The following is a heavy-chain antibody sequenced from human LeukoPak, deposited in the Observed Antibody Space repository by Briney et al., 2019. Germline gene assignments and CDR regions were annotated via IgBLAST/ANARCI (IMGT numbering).Heavy chain of an antibody. J-gene: IGHJ4*02. V-gene: IGHV3-7*01. CDR1: GVTFTKYC. CDR3: ARGLDCRSTSCYLDN. Sequence: GGSLRLSCAASGVTFTKYCMTWVRQAPGKGLEWVANIKQDGSEKFYVGPVKGGFTISRDNAKNSLDLQINSLGAEDTAVYYCARGLDCRSTSCYLDNWGQGTLVTVSS. CDR2: IKQDGSEK. D-gene: IGHD2-2*01.